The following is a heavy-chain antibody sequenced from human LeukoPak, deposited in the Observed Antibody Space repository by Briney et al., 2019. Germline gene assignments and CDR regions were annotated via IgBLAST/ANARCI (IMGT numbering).Heavy chain of an antibody. CDR3: ARLYYYGSGSYLDPYNWFDP. J-gene: IGHJ5*02. V-gene: IGHV4-59*01. CDR1: GGSISSYY. CDR2: IYYSGGT. Sequence: SETLSLTCTVSGGSISSYYWSWIRQPPGKGLEWIGYIYYSGGTNYNPSLKSRVTISVDTSKNQFSLKLSSVTAADTAVYYCARLYYYGSGSYLDPYNWFDPWGQGTLVTVSS. D-gene: IGHD3-10*01.